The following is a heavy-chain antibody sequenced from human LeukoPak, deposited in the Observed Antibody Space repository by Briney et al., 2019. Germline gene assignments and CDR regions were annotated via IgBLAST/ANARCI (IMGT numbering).Heavy chain of an antibody. CDR1: GYTLTELS. J-gene: IGHJ5*02. D-gene: IGHD3-10*01. Sequence: ASVKVSCKVSGYTLTELSMHWVRRAPGKGLEWMGGFDPEDGETIYAQKFQGRVTMTEDTSTDTAYMELSSLRSEDTAVYYCATDRVLWFGESHHWFDPWGQGTLVTVSS. CDR2: FDPEDGET. V-gene: IGHV1-24*01. CDR3: ATDRVLWFGESHHWFDP.